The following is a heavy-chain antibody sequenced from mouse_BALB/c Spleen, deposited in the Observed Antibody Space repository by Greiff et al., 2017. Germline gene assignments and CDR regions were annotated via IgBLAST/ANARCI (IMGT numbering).Heavy chain of an antibody. Sequence: VQLQQSGAELVKPGASVKLSCKASGYTFTSYWMHWVKQRPGQGLEWIGAIYPGNSDTSYNQKFKGKAKLTAVTSTSTAYMELSSLTNEDSAVYYCTRSRDDYVWFAYWGQGTLVTVSA. J-gene: IGHJ3*01. V-gene: IGHV1-5*01. CDR3: TRSRDDYVWFAY. CDR2: IYPGNSDT. D-gene: IGHD2-4*01. CDR1: GYTFTSYW.